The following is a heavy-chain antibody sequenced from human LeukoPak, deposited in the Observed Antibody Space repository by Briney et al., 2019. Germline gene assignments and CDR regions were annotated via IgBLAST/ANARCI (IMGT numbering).Heavy chain of an antibody. CDR3: ARGYERLERRYYYYGMDV. Sequence: SETLSLACTVSGGSISSYYWSWIRQPPGKGLEWIGYIYHSGSTNYNPSLKSRVTISVDTSKNQFSLKLSSVTAADTAVYYCARGYERLERRYYYYGMDVWGQGTTVTVSS. CDR2: IYHSGST. D-gene: IGHD1-1*01. J-gene: IGHJ6*02. V-gene: IGHV4-59*01. CDR1: GGSISSYY.